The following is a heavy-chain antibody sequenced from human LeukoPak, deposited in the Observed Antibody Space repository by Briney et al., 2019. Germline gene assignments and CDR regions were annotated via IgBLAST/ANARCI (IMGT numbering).Heavy chain of an antibody. Sequence: GGSLRLSCAASGFTFSTYSMNWVRQASGKGLEWVGLIDRPAKSYATAYGASVGGRFTISRDDSKNTAYLQMDSLKTEDTALYYCTRDRGTYNWLDPWGQGTLVTVSS. J-gene: IGHJ5*02. D-gene: IGHD1-26*01. CDR2: IDRPAKSYAT. CDR1: GFTFSTYS. CDR3: TRDRGTYNWLDP. V-gene: IGHV3-73*01.